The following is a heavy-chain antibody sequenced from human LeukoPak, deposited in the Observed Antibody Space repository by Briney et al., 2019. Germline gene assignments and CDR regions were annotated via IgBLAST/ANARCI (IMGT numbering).Heavy chain of an antibody. D-gene: IGHD4-23*01. J-gene: IGHJ4*02. V-gene: IGHV1-18*01. CDR3: ARGGDYGNNLGLDY. CDR2: ISTYSVNT. Sequence: ASVNVSFKASGYTFTNYGFNWVRQAPGQGLEWMGWISTYSVNTNYAQKFRGRVTMTTDTSTSTAFMELRSLRSDDTAVYYCARGGDYGNNLGLDYWGQGTLVTVSS. CDR1: GYTFTNYG.